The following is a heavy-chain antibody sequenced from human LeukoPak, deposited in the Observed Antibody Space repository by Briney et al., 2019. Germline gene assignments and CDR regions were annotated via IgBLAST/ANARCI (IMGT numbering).Heavy chain of an antibody. V-gene: IGHV4-39*01. D-gene: IGHD3-3*01. Sequence: SETLSLTCTVSGGSVSSSSYYWGWIRQPPGKGLESIGTIHHSGSTYYNPSLKSRVTISLDTSKNQFSLNLTSVTAADTAVYYCARQNAYYDFWSVPQSNRYFDLWGRGTLVTVSS. CDR1: GGSVSSSSYY. J-gene: IGHJ2*01. CDR3: ARQNAYYDFWSVPQSNRYFDL. CDR2: IHHSGST.